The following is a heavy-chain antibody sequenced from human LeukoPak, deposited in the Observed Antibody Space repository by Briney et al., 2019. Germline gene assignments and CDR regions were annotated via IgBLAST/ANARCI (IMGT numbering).Heavy chain of an antibody. CDR1: GYTFTGYY. Sequence: ASVKVSCKASGYTFTGYYMHWVRQAPGQGLEWMGWINPSSGATNFAQKFEGRVTMTRDTYISTAYMELSRLTSDDTAVYYCARPFWSGPYDAFDVWGQGTMVTVSS. J-gene: IGHJ3*01. V-gene: IGHV1-2*02. CDR2: INPSSGAT. CDR3: ARPFWSGPYDAFDV. D-gene: IGHD3-3*01.